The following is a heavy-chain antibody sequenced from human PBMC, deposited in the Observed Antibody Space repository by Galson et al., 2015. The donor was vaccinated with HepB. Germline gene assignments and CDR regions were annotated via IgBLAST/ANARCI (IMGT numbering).Heavy chain of an antibody. CDR3: AKETYFDSSGLNHY. V-gene: IGHV3-23*01. CDR1: GFTFNNYA. Sequence: SLRLSCAASGFTFNNYAMSWVRQAPGKGLEWVSGISGSGANTYYADSVKGRFTISRDNSENTLFLQMNSLRAEDTAVYYCAKETYFDSSGLNHYLGQGTLVTVSS. J-gene: IGHJ4*02. CDR2: ISGSGANT. D-gene: IGHD3-22*01.